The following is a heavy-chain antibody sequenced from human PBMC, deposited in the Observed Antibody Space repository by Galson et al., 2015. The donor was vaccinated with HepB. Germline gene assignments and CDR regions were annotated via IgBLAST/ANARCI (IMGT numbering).Heavy chain of an antibody. CDR3: AKRGIFGVVIRGEDY. CDR2: ISGSGGST. V-gene: IGHV3-23*01. Sequence: SLRLSCAGSGFTFSSYAMSWVRQAPGKGLEWVSAISGSGGSTYYADSVKGRFTISRDNSKNTLYLQMNSLRAEDTAVYYCAKRGIFGVVIRGEDYWGQGTLVTVSS. CDR1: GFTFSSYA. J-gene: IGHJ4*02. D-gene: IGHD3-3*01.